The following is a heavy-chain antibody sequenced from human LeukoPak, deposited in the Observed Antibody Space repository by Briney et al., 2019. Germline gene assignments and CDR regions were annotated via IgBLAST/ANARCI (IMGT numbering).Heavy chain of an antibody. CDR3: ARDTTDSREGITIGDAFDI. CDR1: GGSISSGGYY. Sequence: SETLSLTCTVSGGSISSGGYYWSWIRQPPGKGLEWIGYIYHSGSTYYNPSLKSRVTISVDRSKNQFSLKLSSVTAADTAVYYCARDTTDSREGITIGDAFDIWGQGTMVTVSS. J-gene: IGHJ3*02. D-gene: IGHD3-3*01. V-gene: IGHV4-30-2*01. CDR2: IYHSGST.